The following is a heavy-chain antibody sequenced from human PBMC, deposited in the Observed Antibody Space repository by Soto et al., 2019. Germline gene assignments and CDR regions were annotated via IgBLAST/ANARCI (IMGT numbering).Heavy chain of an antibody. V-gene: IGHV5-10-1*01. J-gene: IGHJ4*02. D-gene: IGHD3-22*01. CDR1: GYIFTSHW. CDR3: ARLTLVQDSSGYHIFDY. CDR2: IDPTDSYT. Sequence: PGESLKISCKASGYIFTSHWIGWVRQMPGKGLECMGRIDPTDSYTDYGPSFEGHVTMSVDRSINTAYLEWSSLKASDSAMYYCARLTLVQDSSGYHIFDYWGQGTLVTVSS.